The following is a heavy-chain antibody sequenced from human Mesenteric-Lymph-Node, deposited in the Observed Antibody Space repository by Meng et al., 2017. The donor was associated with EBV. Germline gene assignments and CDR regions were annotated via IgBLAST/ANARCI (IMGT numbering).Heavy chain of an antibody. D-gene: IGHD3-3*01. J-gene: IGHJ4*02. Sequence: EVQLVEAGGGVVRPGGSLRLSCAASGVSLDDHGMNWVRQRPGKGLEWVAGINWNGGTTAYADSVQGRFTISRDNVKNSLYLQMNNLRGEDTAFYHCARDWSVGDPYFDCWGQGTLVTVSS. CDR1: GVSLDDHG. CDR3: ARDWSVGDPYFDC. V-gene: IGHV3-20*01. CDR2: INWNGGTT.